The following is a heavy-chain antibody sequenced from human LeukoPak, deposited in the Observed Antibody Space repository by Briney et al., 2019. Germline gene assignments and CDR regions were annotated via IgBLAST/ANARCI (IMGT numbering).Heavy chain of an antibody. CDR3: ARDAHYDFWSGYYSTWPLGY. J-gene: IGHJ4*02. CDR2: ISSSISYI. V-gene: IGHV3-21*01. D-gene: IGHD3-3*01. CDR1: GFTFSSYS. Sequence: GGSLRLSCAASGFTFSSYSINWVRQAPGRGLEWVSSISSSISYIYYADSVKGRFTISRDNAKNSLYLQMNSLRAEDTAVYYCARDAHYDFWSGYYSTWPLGYWGQGTLVTVSS.